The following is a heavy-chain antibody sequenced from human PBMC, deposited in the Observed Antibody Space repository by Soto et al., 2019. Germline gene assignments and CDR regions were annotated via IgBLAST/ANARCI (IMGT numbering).Heavy chain of an antibody. Sequence: ASVKVSCKASGYTFTSYYMHWVRQAPGQGLEWMGIINPSGGSTSYAQKFQGWVTMTRDTSISTAYMELSRLRSDDTAVYYCARGGRTSYGAGGLYYYYGMDVWGQGTTVTVSS. J-gene: IGHJ6*02. CDR3: ARGGRTSYGAGGLYYYYGMDV. CDR1: GYTFTSYY. D-gene: IGHD5-18*01. V-gene: IGHV1-46*01. CDR2: INPSGGST.